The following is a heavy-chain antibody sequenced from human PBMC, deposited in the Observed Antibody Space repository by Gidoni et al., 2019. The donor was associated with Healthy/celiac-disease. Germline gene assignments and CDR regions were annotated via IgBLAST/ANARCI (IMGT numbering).Heavy chain of an antibody. CDR3: ARGDCSGGSCYGWFDP. J-gene: IGHJ5*02. CDR2: IIPIFGTA. Sequence: QVQLVQSGAEVKKPGSSVKVSCKASGGTFSIYAISWVRQAPGQGLEWRGGIIPIFGTANYAQKFQGRVTITADKSTSTAYMELSSLRSEDTAVYYCARGDCSGGSCYGWFDPWGQGTLVTVSS. CDR1: GGTFSIYA. V-gene: IGHV1-69*06. D-gene: IGHD2-15*01.